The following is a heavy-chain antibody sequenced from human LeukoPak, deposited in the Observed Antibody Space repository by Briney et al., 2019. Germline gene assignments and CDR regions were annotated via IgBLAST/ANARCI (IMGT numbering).Heavy chain of an antibody. CDR1: GFTFSSYW. D-gene: IGHD3-22*01. V-gene: IGHV3-7*01. J-gene: IGHJ4*02. CDR3: ARPYYDSSGFHFDY. CDR2: IKQDGSEK. Sequence: GGSLRLSCAAYGFTFSSYWMSWVRQAPGKGLEWVANIKQDGSEKYYVDSVKGRFTISRDNAKNSLYLQMNSLRAEDTAVYYCARPYYDSSGFHFDYWGQGTLVTVSS.